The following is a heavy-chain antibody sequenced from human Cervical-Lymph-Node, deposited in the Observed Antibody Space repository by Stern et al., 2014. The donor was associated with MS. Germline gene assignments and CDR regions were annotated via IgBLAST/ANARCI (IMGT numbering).Heavy chain of an antibody. CDR1: GFSFSRYS. Sequence: VQLVESGGGVVQPGRSLRLSCAASGFSFSRYSMHWVRQAPGKGLEWVALIRYYGCNPYYADSVTGRFTISRDNFKNPLYLQMNSLRAEDTAVYYCASAYSSSHYYFDYWGQGTLVTVSS. CDR3: ASAYSSSHYYFDY. D-gene: IGHD6-13*01. J-gene: IGHJ4*02. V-gene: IGHV3-33*01. CDR2: IRYYGCNP.